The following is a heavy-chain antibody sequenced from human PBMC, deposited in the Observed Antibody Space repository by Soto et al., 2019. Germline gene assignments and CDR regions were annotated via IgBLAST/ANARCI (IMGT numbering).Heavy chain of an antibody. CDR3: ARFYYYSSGTHTAPFDT. D-gene: IGHD3-22*01. CDR1: GGTFSSYT. CDR2: IIPILGIA. J-gene: IGHJ3*02. Sequence: SVKVSCKASGGTFSSYTISWVRQAPGQGLEWMGRIIPILGIANYAQKFQGRVTITADKSTSTAYMELSSLRSEDTAVYYCARFYYYSSGTHTAPFDTRGQGKMVTVSS. V-gene: IGHV1-69*02.